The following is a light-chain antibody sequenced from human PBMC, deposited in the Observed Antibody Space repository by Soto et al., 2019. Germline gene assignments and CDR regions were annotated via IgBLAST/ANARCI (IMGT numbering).Light chain of an antibody. J-gene: IGKJ1*01. CDR3: QQYNSYSEA. Sequence: DIQMTQSPSTLSGSVGDRVSITCLACKTMSSCLAWYQQKPGKAPKRLIYKASTLKSGVPSRFSGSGSGTEFTLNISSLQPDDVATYYCQQYNSYSEAFGQGTKVDIK. V-gene: IGKV1-5*03. CDR1: KTMSSC. CDR2: KAS.